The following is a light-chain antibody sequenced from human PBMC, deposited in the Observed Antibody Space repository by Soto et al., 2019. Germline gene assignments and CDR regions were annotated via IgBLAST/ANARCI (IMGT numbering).Light chain of an antibody. J-gene: IGKJ1*01. CDR2: GAS. CDR3: QQYNDWPRT. V-gene: IGKV3-15*01. CDR1: QSVSSN. Sequence: ENVLTQSPDTLSLSPVELDTLSCMASQSVSSNLAWYQQKPGQAPRLLIYGASTRATGIPARFSGSGSGTEFTLTISSLQSEDFAVYYCQQYNDWPRTFGQGTKVDIK.